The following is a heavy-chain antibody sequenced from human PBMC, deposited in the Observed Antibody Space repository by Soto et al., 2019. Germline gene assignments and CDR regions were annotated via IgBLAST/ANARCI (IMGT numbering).Heavy chain of an antibody. Sequence: SVKVSCKASGYTFTSYYMHWVRQAPGQGLEWMGRIIPIFGRANYAQKFQGRVTITADESTSTGYMELSSLRSDDTAVYYCARCRAVAGIGCAFDIWGQGTMVTVSS. CDR3: ARCRAVAGIGCAFDI. D-gene: IGHD6-19*01. V-gene: IGHV1-69*13. CDR1: GYTFTSYY. CDR2: IIPIFGRA. J-gene: IGHJ3*02.